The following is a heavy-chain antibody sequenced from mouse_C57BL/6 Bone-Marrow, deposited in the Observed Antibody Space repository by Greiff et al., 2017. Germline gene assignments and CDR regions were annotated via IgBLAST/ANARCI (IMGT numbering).Heavy chain of an antibody. CDR1: GSTFTDYN. J-gene: IGHJ4*01. Sequence: EVQLQQSGPGLVKPGASVKIPCTASGSTFTDYNMDWVKQSHGKSLEWIGDINPNNGGTISNQKFKGKATLTVDKSSSTAYMELRSLTSGETAVYYCAKSDGRVDYWGQGTSVTGSS. D-gene: IGHD2-3*01. V-gene: IGHV1-18*01. CDR2: INPNNGGT. CDR3: AKSDGRVDY.